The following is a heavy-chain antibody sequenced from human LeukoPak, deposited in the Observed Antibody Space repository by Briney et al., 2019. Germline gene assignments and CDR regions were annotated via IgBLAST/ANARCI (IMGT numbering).Heavy chain of an antibody. D-gene: IGHD2-2*01. Sequence: GESLKMSCKGSGYSFTSYWISWVRQMPGKGLEWMGRIDPSDSYTNYSPSFQGHVTISADKSISTAYLQWSSLKASDTAMYYCARQGGSTSRYGMDVWGQGTTVTVSS. CDR3: ARQGGSTSRYGMDV. CDR2: IDPSDSYT. J-gene: IGHJ6*02. V-gene: IGHV5-10-1*01. CDR1: GYSFTSYW.